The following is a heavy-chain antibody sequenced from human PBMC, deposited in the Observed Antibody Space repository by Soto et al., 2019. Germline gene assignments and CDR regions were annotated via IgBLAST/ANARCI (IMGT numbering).Heavy chain of an antibody. CDR3: VKGGEDITSPYGMDV. CDR2: ISSGGTYL. D-gene: IGHD3-16*01. J-gene: IGHJ6*02. V-gene: IGHV3-21*06. CDR1: GFTFRTHT. Sequence: XESLRLSCAVSGFTFRTHTLVWVRQAPGKGLEWVSSISSGGTYLEYAHSVKGRFAISRDDAKDSVFLQMNSLKTDDTAVYYCVKGGEDITSPYGMDVWGQGTTVTVSS.